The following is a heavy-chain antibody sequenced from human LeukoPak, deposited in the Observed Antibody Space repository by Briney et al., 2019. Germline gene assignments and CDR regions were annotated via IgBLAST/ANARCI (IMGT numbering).Heavy chain of an antibody. Sequence: RGSLRLSCAASGSFSGHLLHWVRQAPGKGLEWVAGMSYDGGEKYYADSVRGRFAISRDNSKNTVYLEMNSLRPEDAAVYYCAREGDRHFTFDYWGRGTLVTVSS. CDR1: GSFSGHL. J-gene: IGHJ4*02. D-gene: IGHD2/OR15-2a*01. CDR3: AREGDRHFTFDY. V-gene: IGHV3-30*01. CDR2: MSYDGGEK.